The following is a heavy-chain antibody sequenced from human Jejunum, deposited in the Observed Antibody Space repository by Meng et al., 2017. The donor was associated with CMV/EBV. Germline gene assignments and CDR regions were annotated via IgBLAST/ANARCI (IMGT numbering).Heavy chain of an antibody. V-gene: IGHV4-59*01. CDR3: ARNKAGNWFDP. CDR2: IYYSGSA. CDR1: GGTISSYY. J-gene: IGHJ5*02. Sequence: CTVSGGTISSYYWSWIRQPPGKGLEWIGYIYYSGSANYNPSLKSRVTISVDTSKNQFSLKLSSVTAADTAVYYCARNKAGNWFDPWGQGTLVTVSS. D-gene: IGHD1/OR15-1a*01.